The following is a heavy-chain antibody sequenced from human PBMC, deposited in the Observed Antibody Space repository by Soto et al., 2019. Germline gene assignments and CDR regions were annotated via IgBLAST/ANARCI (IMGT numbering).Heavy chain of an antibody. Sequence: EVHLLESGGGLVQPGGSLRLSCAASELSSSNHAMTWVRQAPGKGLEWVSGISGTDGGAYYADSVKCRFTISRDNSRSTLYLQMNSLRVEDTAVYYCASGGLHGYTNGGLSYFHSWGQGTLVTVSS. D-gene: IGHD5-18*01. CDR2: ISGTDGGA. J-gene: IGHJ4*02. CDR1: ELSSSNHA. V-gene: IGHV3-23*01. CDR3: ASGGLHGYTNGGLSYFHS.